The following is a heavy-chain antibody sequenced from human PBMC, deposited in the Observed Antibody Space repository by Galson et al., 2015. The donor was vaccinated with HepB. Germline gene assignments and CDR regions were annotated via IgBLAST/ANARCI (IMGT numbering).Heavy chain of an antibody. J-gene: IGHJ5*02. CDR2: ISPGSSYT. CDR1: GFTFRDFF. CDR3: VRVAVGSSHWFYP. V-gene: IGHV3-11*05. Sequence: SLRLSCAASGFTFRDFFMTWIRQSPGKGLEWLSYISPGSSYTQYADSVTGRFTISRDNARNSIYLQMHNLRVEDTAVYFCVRVAVGSSHWFYPWGQGTLVTVSP. D-gene: IGHD3-10*01.